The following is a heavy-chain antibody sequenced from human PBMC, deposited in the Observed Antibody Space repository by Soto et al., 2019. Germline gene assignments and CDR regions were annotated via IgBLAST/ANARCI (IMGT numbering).Heavy chain of an antibody. Sequence: EVQLLESGGGLVQPGGSLRLSCAASGFTFSTYAMTWVRQAPGKGLEWGSGISGSGGSTYYADSLKGRFTISRNNSKNTLYLQMNSLRAEDTAVYYCAKRPLATVFGVAGNRFDPWGQGTLVTVSS. V-gene: IGHV3-23*01. CDR1: GFTFSTYA. J-gene: IGHJ5*02. CDR2: ISGSGGST. CDR3: AKRPLATVFGVAGNRFDP. D-gene: IGHD3-3*01.